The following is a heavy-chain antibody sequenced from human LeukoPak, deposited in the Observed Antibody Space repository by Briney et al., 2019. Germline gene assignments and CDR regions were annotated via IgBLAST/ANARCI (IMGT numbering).Heavy chain of an antibody. D-gene: IGHD2-2*01. CDR1: GFTFSRYG. J-gene: IGHJ4*02. CDR2: IWYDGSNK. Sequence: GGSLRLSCAASGFTFSRYGMHWVRQAPGQGLEWVAVIWYDGSNKYYADSVKGRFTISRDNSKNTLYLQMNSLRAEDTAVYYCARDVGMEGPLIVVVPAAPDYWGQGTLVTVSS. CDR3: ARDVGMEGPLIVVVPAAPDY. V-gene: IGHV3-33*01.